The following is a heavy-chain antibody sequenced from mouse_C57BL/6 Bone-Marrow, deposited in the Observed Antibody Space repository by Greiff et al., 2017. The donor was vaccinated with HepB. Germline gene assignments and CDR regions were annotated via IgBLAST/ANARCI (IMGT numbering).Heavy chain of an antibody. V-gene: IGHV2-5*01. CDR2: IWRGGST. CDR1: GFSLTSYG. J-gene: IGHJ4*01. Sequence: VQLQQSGPGLVQPSQSLSITCTVSGFSLTSYGVHWVRQSPGKGLEWLGVIWRGGSTDYNAAFMSRLSITKDNSKSHVFFKMNSLQADDTAIYYCAKQTGYYYGSSYAMDYWGQGTSVTVSS. D-gene: IGHD1-1*01. CDR3: AKQTGYYYGSSYAMDY.